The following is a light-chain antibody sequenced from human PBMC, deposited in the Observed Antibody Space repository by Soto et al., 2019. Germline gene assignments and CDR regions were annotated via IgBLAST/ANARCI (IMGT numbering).Light chain of an antibody. CDR1: QSVSGW. CDR3: QQSYDTPWT. J-gene: IGKJ5*01. V-gene: IGKV1-5*01. CDR2: DAS. Sequence: TQSPGTLSLSPGEAASLSCRASQSVSGWLAWYQQKPGEAPKLLIYDASALPRGVPSRFSGSGSGTECTLTISSLQPEDVATYYCQQSYDTPWTFGQGTRLEI.